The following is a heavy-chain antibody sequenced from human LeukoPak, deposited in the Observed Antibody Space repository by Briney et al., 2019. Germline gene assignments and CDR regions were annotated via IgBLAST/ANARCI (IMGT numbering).Heavy chain of an antibody. V-gene: IGHV3-23*01. Sequence: PGGSLRLSCAASGFTFGTYAMAWVRQAPGKGLEWVSAITGGGDITYYADSVKGRFTISRDNSKNTLYLQMNSLRAEDTAVYYCARDEGYYFDYWGQGTLVTVSS. J-gene: IGHJ4*02. CDR3: ARDEGYYFDY. CDR2: ITGGGDIT. CDR1: GFTFGTYA.